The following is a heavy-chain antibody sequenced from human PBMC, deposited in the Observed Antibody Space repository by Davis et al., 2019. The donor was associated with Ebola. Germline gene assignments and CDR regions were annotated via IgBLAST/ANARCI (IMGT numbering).Heavy chain of an antibody. V-gene: IGHV3-73*01. J-gene: IGHJ1*01. D-gene: IGHD6-19*01. Sequence: GGSLRLSCAASGFTFSSYSMNWVRQAPGKGLEWVGRIRSKANSYATAYAASVKGRFTISRDDSKNTAYLQMNSLKTEDTAVYYCTNRIIAVAGTGVQHWGQGTLVTVSS. CDR1: GFTFSSYS. CDR3: TNRIIAVAGTGVQH. CDR2: IRSKANSYAT.